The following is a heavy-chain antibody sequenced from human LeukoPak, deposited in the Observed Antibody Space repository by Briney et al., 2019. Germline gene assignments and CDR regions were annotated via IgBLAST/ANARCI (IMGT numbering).Heavy chain of an antibody. CDR2: MNPNSGNT. CDR1: GYTFTSYD. J-gene: IGHJ6*02. V-gene: IGHV1-8*01. Sequence: ASVTVSCTASGYTFTSYDINWVRQATGQGLEWMGWMNPNSGNTGYAQKFQGRVTMTRNTSISTAYMELSSLRSEDTAVYYCARGRFLEWSTQGYYYYGMDVWGQGTTVTVSS. D-gene: IGHD3-3*01. CDR3: ARGRFLEWSTQGYYYYGMDV.